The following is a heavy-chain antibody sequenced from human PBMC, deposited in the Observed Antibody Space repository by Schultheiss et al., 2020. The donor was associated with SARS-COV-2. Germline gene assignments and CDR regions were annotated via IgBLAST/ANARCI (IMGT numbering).Heavy chain of an antibody. J-gene: IGHJ4*02. CDR3: AREPPREAGDDY. CDR2: ISYDGSNK. D-gene: IGHD7-27*01. CDR1: GFTFSSYA. Sequence: GGSLRLSCAASGFTFSSYAMHWVRQAPGKGLEWVAVISYDGSNKYYADSVKGRFTISRDNSKNTLYLQMNSLRAEDTAVYYCAREPPREAGDDYWGQGTLVTVSS. V-gene: IGHV3-30*01.